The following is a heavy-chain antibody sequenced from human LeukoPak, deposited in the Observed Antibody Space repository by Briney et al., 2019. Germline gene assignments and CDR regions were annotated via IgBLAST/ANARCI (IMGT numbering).Heavy chain of an antibody. CDR2: IRSKADSYAT. V-gene: IGHV3-73*01. CDR3: AVAGQGYFQH. CDR1: GFTFSGSA. D-gene: IGHD6-19*01. J-gene: IGHJ1*01. Sequence: PGGSLRLSCAASGFTFSGSAMHWVRQASGKGLDWVGRIRSKADSYATAYAASVKGRFTISRDDSKNTAYLQMNSLKTEDTAVYYCAVAGQGYFQHWGQGTLVTVSS.